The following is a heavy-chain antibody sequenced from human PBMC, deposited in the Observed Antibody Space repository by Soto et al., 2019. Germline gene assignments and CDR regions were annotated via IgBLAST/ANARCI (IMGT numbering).Heavy chain of an antibody. Sequence: SETLSLTCTVSGGSISSSSYYWGWIRQPPGKGLEWIGSIYYSGSTYYNPSLKSRVTISVDTSKNQFSLKLSSVTAADTAVYYCASSGATHYWGQGTLVTVSS. CDR1: GGSISSSSYY. CDR2: IYYSGST. J-gene: IGHJ4*02. CDR3: ASSGATHY. V-gene: IGHV4-39*01. D-gene: IGHD2-15*01.